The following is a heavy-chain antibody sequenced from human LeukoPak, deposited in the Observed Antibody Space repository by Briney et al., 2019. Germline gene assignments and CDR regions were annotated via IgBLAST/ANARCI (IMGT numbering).Heavy chain of an antibody. D-gene: IGHD6-13*01. CDR1: GSIFDDYG. Sequence: GGSLRLXCAASGSIFDDYGMSWVRQAPGKGLEWVSGINWNGGSTGYGDSVEGRFTISRDNAKNSLYLQMNGLRAEDTALYYCARDLKRLAAVQPPEFDYRGQGTLVTVSS. V-gene: IGHV3-20*04. J-gene: IGHJ4*02. CDR3: ARDLKRLAAVQPPEFDY. CDR2: INWNGGST.